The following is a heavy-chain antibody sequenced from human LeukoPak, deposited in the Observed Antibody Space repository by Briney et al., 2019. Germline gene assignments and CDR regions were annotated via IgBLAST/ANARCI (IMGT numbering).Heavy chain of an antibody. CDR2: IYYSGST. Sequence: SETLSLTCAVSGGSISSYYWTWIRQPPGKGLEWIGYIYYSGSTNYNPSLKSRVTISVDTSKNQFSLKLSSVTAADTAVYYCARVDYGDYEENWFDPWGQGTLVTVSS. J-gene: IGHJ5*02. D-gene: IGHD4-17*01. V-gene: IGHV4-59*01. CDR1: GGSISSYY. CDR3: ARVDYGDYEENWFDP.